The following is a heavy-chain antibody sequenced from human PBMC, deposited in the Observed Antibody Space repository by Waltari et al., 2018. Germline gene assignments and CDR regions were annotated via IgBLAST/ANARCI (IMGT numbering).Heavy chain of an antibody. CDR1: GFTFNKNA. V-gene: IGHV3-23*01. Sequence: EVQILESGGGLVQPGGSLRLSCAASGFTFNKNAMAWVRQAPGKGLEWVSAVTGSGGTTHYADSVKGRFTISRHNSENTICLQMDSLRVEDTAIYYCARDRFLLWFGLLDVWGQGTTVTVSS. CDR2: VTGSGGTT. J-gene: IGHJ6*02. CDR3: ARDRFLLWFGLLDV. D-gene: IGHD3-10*01.